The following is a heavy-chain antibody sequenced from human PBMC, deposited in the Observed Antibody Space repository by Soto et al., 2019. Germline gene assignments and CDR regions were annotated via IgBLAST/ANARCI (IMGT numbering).Heavy chain of an antibody. CDR1: GFTFSSSG. CDR3: AKGRWYNSGWYFDY. J-gene: IGHJ4*02. CDR2: ISSDGSNK. D-gene: IGHD6-19*01. Sequence: VGSLRLSCAASGFTFSSSGMHWVRQAPGKGLEWVAVISSDGSNKYYAVSVKGRFTISRDDSKNTLFLQLNSLRAEDTAVYYCAKGRWYNSGWYFDYWGQGTLVTVSS. V-gene: IGHV3-30*18.